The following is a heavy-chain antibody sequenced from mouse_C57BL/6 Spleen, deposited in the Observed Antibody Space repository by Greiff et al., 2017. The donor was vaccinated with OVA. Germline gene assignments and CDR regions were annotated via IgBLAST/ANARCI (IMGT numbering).Heavy chain of an antibody. Sequence: DVKLVESEGGLVQPGSSMKLSCTASGFTFSDYYMAWVRQVPEKGLEWVANINYDGSSTYYLDSLKSRFIISRDNAKNILYLQMSSLKSEDTATYYCARGGMVTGLFDYWGQGTTLTVSS. CDR2: INYDGSST. J-gene: IGHJ2*01. CDR1: GFTFSDYY. V-gene: IGHV5-16*01. CDR3: ARGGMVTGLFDY. D-gene: IGHD2-2*01.